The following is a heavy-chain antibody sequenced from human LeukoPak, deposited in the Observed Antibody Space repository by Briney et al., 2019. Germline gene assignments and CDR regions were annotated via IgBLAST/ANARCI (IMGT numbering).Heavy chain of an antibody. V-gene: IGHV4-39*01. D-gene: IGHD3-3*01. CDR3: ARHRPGVTIFGGDP. Sequence: PSETLSLTCTVSGGSIRSSSYYWGWIRQPPTKGLEWIGNVYHSGSTYYNPSLKSRVTISVDTSKNQFSLKLTSVTAADTAVYYCARHRPGVTIFGGDPWGQGTLVTVSS. J-gene: IGHJ5*02. CDR1: GGSIRSSSYY. CDR2: VYHSGST.